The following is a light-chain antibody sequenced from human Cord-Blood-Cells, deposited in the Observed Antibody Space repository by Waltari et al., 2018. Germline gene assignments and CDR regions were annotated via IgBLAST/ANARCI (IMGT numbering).Light chain of an antibody. CDR3: SSYTSSSTYV. CDR2: EVS. J-gene: IGLJ1*01. V-gene: IGLV2-14*01. Sequence: QSALTQPASVSGSPGQSITIPCTGTSSDVGGYNYVSWYQQHPGKAPKIMIYEVSNRPSGVSIRFSGSKSGNTASLTISGLQAEDEADYYYSSYTSSSTYVFGTGTKVTVL. CDR1: SSDVGGYNY.